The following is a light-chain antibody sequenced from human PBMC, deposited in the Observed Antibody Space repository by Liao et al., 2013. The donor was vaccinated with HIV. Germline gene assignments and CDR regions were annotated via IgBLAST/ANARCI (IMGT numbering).Light chain of an antibody. CDR2: YDT. CDR3: QVWDSSSDHPYV. J-gene: IGLJ1*01. Sequence: GSVTPGKTARITCGGNNIGSKGVHWYQHKPGQAPVLLIYYDTDRPSGIPARFSGSTSGNTATLTISGVEAGDEADYYCQVWDSSSDHPYVFGSGTKVTVL. CDR1: NIGSKG. V-gene: IGLV3-21*01.